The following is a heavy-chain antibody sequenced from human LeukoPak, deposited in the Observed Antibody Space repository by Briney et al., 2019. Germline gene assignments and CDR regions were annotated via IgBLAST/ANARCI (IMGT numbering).Heavy chain of an antibody. CDR3: APNGYYDILGPGRGYDSGGY. D-gene: IGHD3-9*01. CDR2: ISGSGGST. Sequence: PGGSLRLSCAASGFTFSSYAMSWVRQAPGKGLEWVSAISGSGGSTYYADSVKGRFTISRDNSKNTLYLQMNSLRAEDTAVYYCAPNGYYDILGPGRGYDSGGYWGQGTLVTVSS. CDR1: GFTFSSYA. J-gene: IGHJ4*02. V-gene: IGHV3-23*01.